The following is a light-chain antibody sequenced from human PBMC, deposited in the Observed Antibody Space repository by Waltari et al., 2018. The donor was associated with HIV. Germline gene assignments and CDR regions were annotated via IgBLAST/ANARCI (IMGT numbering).Light chain of an antibody. CDR2: DNN. Sequence: QSVLTQPPSVYADPGQKVTISCSGSSSNLGNHYVSWYQQLPGTAPKFLIYDNNKRPSGIPDRFSGSKSGTSATLGITGLQTGDEADYYCGTWDSSLSAVVFGGGTKLTVL. V-gene: IGLV1-51*01. J-gene: IGLJ2*01. CDR3: GTWDSSLSAVV. CDR1: SSNLGNHY.